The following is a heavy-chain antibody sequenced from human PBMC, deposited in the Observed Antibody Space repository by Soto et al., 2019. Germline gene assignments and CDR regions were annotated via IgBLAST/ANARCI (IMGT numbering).Heavy chain of an antibody. Sequence: PGESLKISCAASGFTFSNSWMSWVRQAPGKGLEWVANIKPDGSETYYVDSVKGRFTISRDNAESSLFLHMNSLRAEDTAVYYCARSIYWGQGTLVTVSS. CDR2: IKPDGSET. J-gene: IGHJ4*02. CDR1: GFTFSNSW. V-gene: IGHV3-7*05. CDR3: ARSIY.